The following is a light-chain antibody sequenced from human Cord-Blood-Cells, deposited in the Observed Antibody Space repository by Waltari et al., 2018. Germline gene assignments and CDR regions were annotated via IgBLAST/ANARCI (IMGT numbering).Light chain of an antibody. CDR1: SSDVGGYHY. CDR2: DCS. Sequence: QSALTQPRSVSGSPGQSLTIPCTGTSSDVGGYHYVSWYQQHPGKAPKLMIYDCSKRPSGVPDRFSGSKSGNTASLTISGLQAEDEADYYCCSYAGSYTWVFGGGTKLTVL. V-gene: IGLV2-11*01. J-gene: IGLJ3*02. CDR3: CSYAGSYTWV.